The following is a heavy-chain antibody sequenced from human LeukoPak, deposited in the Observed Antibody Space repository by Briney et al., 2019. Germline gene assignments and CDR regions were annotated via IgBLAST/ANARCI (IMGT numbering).Heavy chain of an antibody. Sequence: GGSLRLSCAVSGFTFSAYEMDWVRQAPGKGLEWISYISSSGSTIYHADSVKGRFTISRDDAKNSLYLQMNSLRAEDTAVYYCAKEVTPNYSGFDAFDIWGQGTMVTVSS. CDR2: ISSSGSTI. V-gene: IGHV3-48*03. CDR3: AKEVTPNYSGFDAFDI. D-gene: IGHD2-15*01. J-gene: IGHJ3*02. CDR1: GFTFSAYE.